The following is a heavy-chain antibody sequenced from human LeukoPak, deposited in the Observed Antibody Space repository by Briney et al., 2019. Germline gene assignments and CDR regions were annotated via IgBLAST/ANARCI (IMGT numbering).Heavy chain of an antibody. CDR2: ISAYSGNT. J-gene: IGHJ4*02. CDR3: ARDYLVGALDY. V-gene: IGHV1-18*01. CDR1: GYTFTSYG. Sequence: ASVTVSCMASGYTFTSYGISWVRQAPGQGLAWMGWISAYSGNTNYAQKLQGRVTMTTDTSTSTAYMELRSLRSDDTAVYYCARDYLVGALDYWGQGTLVTVSS. D-gene: IGHD1-26*01.